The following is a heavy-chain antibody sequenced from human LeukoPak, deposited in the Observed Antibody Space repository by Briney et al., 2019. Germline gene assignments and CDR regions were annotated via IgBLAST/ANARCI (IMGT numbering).Heavy chain of an antibody. CDR3: GRSGRTFDY. CDR2: ISSSGSTI. Sequence: QPGGSLRLSCAASGFTFSSYEMNWVRQAPGKGLEWVSYISSSGSTIYYADSVKGRFTISRDNAKNSLYLQMNSLRAEDTAVYYCGRSGRTFDYWGQGTLVTVSS. J-gene: IGHJ4*02. CDR1: GFTFSSYE. D-gene: IGHD1-26*01. V-gene: IGHV3-48*03.